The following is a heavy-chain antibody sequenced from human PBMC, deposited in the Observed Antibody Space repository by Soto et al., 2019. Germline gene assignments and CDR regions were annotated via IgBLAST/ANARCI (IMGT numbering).Heavy chain of an antibody. J-gene: IGHJ4*01. V-gene: IGHV4-4*02. CDR3: ARYSAASGTYYFDY. CDR1: GDSIIGTHW. D-gene: IGHD6-13*01. CDR2: THHSRGT. Sequence: PSETLSLTCAVSGDSIIGTHWWSWVRRPPGKGLEFIGETHHSRGTNYNPSLRSRVTMSLDKSKNQLSLILYSVTAADTGVYYWARYSAASGTYYFDYWGQGTLVTVSS.